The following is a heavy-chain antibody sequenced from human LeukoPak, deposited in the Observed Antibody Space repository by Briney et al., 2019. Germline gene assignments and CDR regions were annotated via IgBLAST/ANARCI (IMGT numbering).Heavy chain of an antibody. Sequence: GGSLRLSCAASGFTFSTFAMIWVRQPPGKGLEWVSSIDSSGGYMFYADSVKGRFIISRDNAKDSLYLQMNSLRVEDTAVYYCLRGDRRDYWGQGTLVTVSS. V-gene: IGHV3-21*06. CDR2: IDSSGGYM. J-gene: IGHJ4*02. CDR3: LRGDRRDY. CDR1: GFTFSTFA.